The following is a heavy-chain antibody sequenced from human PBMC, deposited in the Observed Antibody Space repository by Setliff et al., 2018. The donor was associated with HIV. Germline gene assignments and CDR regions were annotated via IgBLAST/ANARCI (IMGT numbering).Heavy chain of an antibody. D-gene: IGHD2-21*01. CDR1: GFTFSSCS. J-gene: IGHJ4*02. V-gene: IGHV3-48*04. CDR3: TKGSATSRPYYFDY. CDR2: ISSSASTT. Sequence: GGSLRLSCAASGFTFSSCSMNWVRQAPGKGLEWISYISSSASTTYYADSVKGRVTISRDNAKNTVYLQMNSLRAEDTAVYYCTKGSATSRPYYFDYWGQGTLVTVSS.